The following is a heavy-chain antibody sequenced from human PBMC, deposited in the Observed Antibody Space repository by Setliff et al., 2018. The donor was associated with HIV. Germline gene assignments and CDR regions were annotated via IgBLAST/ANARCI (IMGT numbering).Heavy chain of an antibody. CDR3: ARAPITIFGVIIIPVYFDY. J-gene: IGHJ4*02. CDR2: VYYSGST. D-gene: IGHD3-3*01. V-gene: IGHV4-59*11. Sequence: SETLSLTCTVSGGSISSHYWSWIRQPPGMGLEWIGYVYYSGSTKYNPSLKSRVTISVDTSKNQFSVKLTSVTPADTALYYCARAPITIFGVIIIPVYFDYWGQGTLVTVSS. CDR1: GGSISSHY.